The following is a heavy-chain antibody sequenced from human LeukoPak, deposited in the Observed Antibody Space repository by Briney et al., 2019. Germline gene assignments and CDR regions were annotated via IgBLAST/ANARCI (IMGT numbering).Heavy chain of an antibody. Sequence: SETLSLTCTVSGGSISSYYWSWIRQPPGKGLEWIGYIYTSGSTNYNPSLKSRVTISVDTSKNQFSLKLSSVTAADTAVYYCPRGYYDILTGYHRYFDYWGQGTLVSVSS. J-gene: IGHJ4*02. CDR2: IYTSGST. V-gene: IGHV4-4*09. CDR3: PRGYYDILTGYHRYFDY. CDR1: GGSISSYY. D-gene: IGHD3-9*01.